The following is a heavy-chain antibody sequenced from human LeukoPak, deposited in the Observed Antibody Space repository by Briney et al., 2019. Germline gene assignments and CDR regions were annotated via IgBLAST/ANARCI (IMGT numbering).Heavy chain of an antibody. Sequence: GGSLRLSCAASGFTFSSYSMNWVRQAPGKGLEWVSAISGSGGSTYYADSVKGRFTISRDNSKNTLYLQMNSLRAEDTAVYYCAPSPSPYYYDSGGPTYWGQGTLVTVSS. CDR1: GFTFSSYS. CDR2: ISGSGGST. D-gene: IGHD3-22*01. J-gene: IGHJ4*02. V-gene: IGHV3-23*01. CDR3: APSPSPYYYDSGGPTY.